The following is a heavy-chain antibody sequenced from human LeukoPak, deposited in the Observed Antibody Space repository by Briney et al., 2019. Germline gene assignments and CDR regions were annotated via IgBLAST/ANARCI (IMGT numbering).Heavy chain of an antibody. Sequence: SQTLSLTCAISGDSISSNSAAWNWIGQLPSRGLEWLGRTYYRSKWYNDYAISVKSRITINPDTSKNQFSLQLNSVTPEDTAVYYCARDFEDYYDTSGYPLDYWGQGTLVTVSS. V-gene: IGHV6-1*01. CDR3: ARDFEDYYDTSGYPLDY. CDR2: TYYRSKWYN. D-gene: IGHD3-22*01. CDR1: GDSISSNSAA. J-gene: IGHJ4*02.